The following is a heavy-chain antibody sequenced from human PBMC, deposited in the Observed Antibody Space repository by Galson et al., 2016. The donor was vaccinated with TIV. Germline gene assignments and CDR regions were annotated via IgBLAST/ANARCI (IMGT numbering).Heavy chain of an antibody. Sequence: QSGAEVKKPGESLKIACKTSGYKFSTYWMSWVRQMPGKGPEWVGHIYPGDSDTRYSPSFQGHVTISADKSIDTAHLQWGSLKASDSAIYYCARHGYDFWNGQDYFFYGMGVWGQGTTVIVSS. CDR2: IYPGDSDT. J-gene: IGHJ6*02. V-gene: IGHV5-51*01. D-gene: IGHD3-3*01. CDR1: GYKFSTYW. CDR3: ARHGYDFWNGQDYFFYGMGV.